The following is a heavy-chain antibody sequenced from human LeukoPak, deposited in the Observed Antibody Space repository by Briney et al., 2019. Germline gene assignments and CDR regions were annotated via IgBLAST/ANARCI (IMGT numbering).Heavy chain of an antibody. CDR3: ARDVRGDY. CDR2: ISSNGNFI. Sequence: PGRSLRLSCAASGFTFSSYGMHWVRQAPGKGLEWVSSISSNGNFIYYAESVKGRFTISRDNAQSSLDLQMNSLGAEDTAIYYCARDVRGDYWGQGTLVTVSS. CDR1: GFTFSSYG. J-gene: IGHJ4*02. D-gene: IGHD3-10*01. V-gene: IGHV3-21*01.